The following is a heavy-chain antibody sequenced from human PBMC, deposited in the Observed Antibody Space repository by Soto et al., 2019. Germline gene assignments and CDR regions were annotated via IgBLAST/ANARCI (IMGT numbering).Heavy chain of an antibody. Sequence: PGGSLRVSCAASGFTFSSYGMHWVRQAPGKGLEWVAVIWYDGSNKYYADSVKGRFTISRDNSKNTLYLQMNSLRAEDTAVYYCARDLFPYYFDYWGQGTLVPVSS. D-gene: IGHD2-21*01. CDR3: ARDLFPYYFDY. V-gene: IGHV3-33*01. CDR1: GFTFSSYG. CDR2: IWYDGSNK. J-gene: IGHJ4*02.